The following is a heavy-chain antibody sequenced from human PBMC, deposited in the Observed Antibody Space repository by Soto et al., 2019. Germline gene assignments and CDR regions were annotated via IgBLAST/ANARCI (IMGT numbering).Heavy chain of an antibody. CDR2: IKSKGHGGTT. Sequence: GGSLRLSCVASGFAFSNAWINWVRQAPGKGLEWVGRIKSKGHGGTTDFAAPVRGRFAISRDDSRNLVYMQMNSLNTEDTAVYYCTTDSYTSVIVVRFDYWGHGTLVTVSS. V-gene: IGHV3-15*07. CDR1: GFAFSNAW. D-gene: IGHD3-22*01. J-gene: IGHJ4*01. CDR3: TTDSYTSVIVVRFDY.